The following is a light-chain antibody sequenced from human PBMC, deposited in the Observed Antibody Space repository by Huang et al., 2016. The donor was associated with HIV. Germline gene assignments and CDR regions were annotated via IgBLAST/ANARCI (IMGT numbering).Light chain of an antibody. V-gene: IGKV3-11*01. J-gene: IGKJ4*01. Sequence: QRPGQSPRLLLYDTSNRAAGIPTRFSGSGSGTDFTLTISGLESGDLGVFYCQQRSTWPLTFGGGTKVA. CDR3: QQRSTWPLT. CDR2: DTS.